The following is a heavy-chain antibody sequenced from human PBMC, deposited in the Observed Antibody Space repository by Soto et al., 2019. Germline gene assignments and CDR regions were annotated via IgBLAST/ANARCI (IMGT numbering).Heavy chain of an antibody. CDR3: AHRLSGYNWNGGYFDY. Sequence: QITLKESGPTRVKPTQTLTLTCTFSGFSLTSRPMGVGWIRQPPGKGLEWLVFIYWDDDKRYDPSLNSRLTITKDTSGNQVVLTMTNIDPVDTATYYCAHRLSGYNWNGGYFDYWGQGALVSVSS. D-gene: IGHD1-1*01. J-gene: IGHJ4*02. CDR2: IYWDDDK. CDR1: GFSLTSRPMG. V-gene: IGHV2-5*05.